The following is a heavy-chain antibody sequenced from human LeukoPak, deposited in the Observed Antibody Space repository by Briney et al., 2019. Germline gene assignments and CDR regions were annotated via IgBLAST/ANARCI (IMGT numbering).Heavy chain of an antibody. CDR2: INHSGST. CDR3: ARSPQGTATTANWLDP. V-gene: IGHV4-34*01. J-gene: IGHJ5*02. CDR1: GGSFSGYY. D-gene: IGHD4-17*01. Sequence: SETLSLTCAVYGGSFSGYYWSWIRQPPGKGLEWIGEINHSGSTNYNPSLKTRVTVSLDTSKNQFSLNLISVTAADTAVYYCARSPQGTATTANWLDPWGQGTLVTVSS.